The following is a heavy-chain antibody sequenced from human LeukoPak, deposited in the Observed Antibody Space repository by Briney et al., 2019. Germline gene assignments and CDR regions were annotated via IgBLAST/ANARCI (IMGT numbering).Heavy chain of an antibody. D-gene: IGHD6-6*01. CDR3: LLSPYSSSSEDY. CDR2: IYYSGST. J-gene: IGHJ4*02. Sequence: PSETLSLTCTVSGGSISSSSYYWGWIRQPPGKGLEWIGSIYYSGSTYYNPSLKSRVTISVDTSKSQFSLKLSSVTAADTAVYYCLLSPYSSSSEDYWGQGTLVTVSS. V-gene: IGHV4-39*01. CDR1: GGSISSSSYY.